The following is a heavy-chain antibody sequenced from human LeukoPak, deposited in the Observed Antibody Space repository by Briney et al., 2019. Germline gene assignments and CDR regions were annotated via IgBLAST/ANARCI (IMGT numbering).Heavy chain of an antibody. Sequence: SVKVSCKASGGTFSSYAISWVRQAPGQGLERMGGIIPIFGTANYAQKFQGRVTITADESTSTAYMELSSLRSEDTAVYYCARAIARDCSGGSCYPGGGVGRAFDIWGQGTMVTVSS. J-gene: IGHJ3*02. CDR2: IIPIFGTA. CDR3: ARAIARDCSGGSCYPGGGVGRAFDI. D-gene: IGHD2-15*01. CDR1: GGTFSSYA. V-gene: IGHV1-69*13.